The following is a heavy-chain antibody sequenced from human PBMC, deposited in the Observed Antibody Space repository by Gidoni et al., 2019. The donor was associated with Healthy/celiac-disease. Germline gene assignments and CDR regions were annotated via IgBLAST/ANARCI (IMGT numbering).Heavy chain of an antibody. J-gene: IGHJ6*02. Sequence: QVQLVESGGGVVQPGRSLRLSCAASGFTFSSYGMHWVRQAPGKGLEWVAVISYDGSNKYYADSVKGRFTISRDNSKNTLYLQMNSLRAEDTAVYYCAKDSVVDYGDSYGMNVWGQGTTVTVSS. D-gene: IGHD4-17*01. CDR3: AKDSVVDYGDSYGMNV. V-gene: IGHV3-30*18. CDR1: GFTFSSYG. CDR2: ISYDGSNK.